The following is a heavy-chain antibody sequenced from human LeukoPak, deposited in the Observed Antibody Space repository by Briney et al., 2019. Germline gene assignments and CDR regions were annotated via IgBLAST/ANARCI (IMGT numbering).Heavy chain of an antibody. V-gene: IGHV3-48*01. CDR3: AKSMIVVVTEGFFDY. CDR2: ISRSSSEI. CDR1: GFTLSSHR. J-gene: IGHJ4*02. Sequence: GGSLRLSCAASGFTLSSHRMNWVRQAPGKGLEWVSDISRSSSEIHYADSVTGRFTISRDNAKNSVYLQMNSLRVEDTAVYYCAKSMIVVVTEGFFDYWGQGTLVTVSS. D-gene: IGHD3-22*01.